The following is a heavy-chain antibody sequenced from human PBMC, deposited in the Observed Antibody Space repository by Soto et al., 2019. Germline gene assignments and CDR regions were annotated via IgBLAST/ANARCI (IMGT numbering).Heavy chain of an antibody. V-gene: IGHV3-30*18. D-gene: IGHD1-26*01. CDR2: ISYDGSNK. CDR3: AKEGVVGATPVIDY. J-gene: IGHJ4*02. Sequence: GGSLRLSCAASGFTFSSYGMHWVRQAPGKGLEWVAVISYDGSNKYYADSVKGRFTISRDNSKNTLYLQMNSLRAEDTAVYYCAKEGVVGATPVIDYWGQGTLVTVSS. CDR1: GFTFSSYG.